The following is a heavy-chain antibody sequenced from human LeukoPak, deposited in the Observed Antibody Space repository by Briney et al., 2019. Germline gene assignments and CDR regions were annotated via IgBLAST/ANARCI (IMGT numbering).Heavy chain of an antibody. CDR1: GGSISSSSYY. V-gene: IGHV4-39*07. J-gene: IGHJ4*02. CDR3: ARDTAHALYSSGPRGLDY. CDR2: IYTSGST. D-gene: IGHD6-19*01. Sequence: PSETLSLTCTVPGGSISSSSYYWGWIRQPPGKGLEWIGRIYTSGSTNYNPSLKSRVTMSVDTSKNQFSLKLSSVTAADTAVYYCARDTAHALYSSGPRGLDYWGQGTLVTVSS.